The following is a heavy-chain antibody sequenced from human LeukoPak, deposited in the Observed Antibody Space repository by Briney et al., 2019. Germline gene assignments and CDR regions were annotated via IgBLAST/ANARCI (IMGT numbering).Heavy chain of an antibody. CDR2: ISGSGGTT. V-gene: IGHV3-23*01. Sequence: GGSLRLSCAASGFAFSNFAMSWVRQTPGKGLEWVSEISGSGGTTYYADSVKGRFTISRDNSENTLDLQMDSLRAEDTAVYYCAKERSGYIPFDYWGQGILVTVPS. CDR3: AKERSGYIPFDY. CDR1: GFAFSNFA. J-gene: IGHJ4*02. D-gene: IGHD5-18*01.